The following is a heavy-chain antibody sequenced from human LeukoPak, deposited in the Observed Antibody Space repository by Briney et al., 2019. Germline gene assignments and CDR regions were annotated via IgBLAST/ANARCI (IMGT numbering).Heavy chain of an antibody. V-gene: IGHV4-59*08. CDR3: ARRRGGKNDYNANWFDP. CDR1: GGSISDYY. CDR2: IYYSGST. J-gene: IGHJ5*02. D-gene: IGHD4-11*01. Sequence: RSETLSLTCSVSGGSISDYYWSWIRQPPGKGLEWIAYIYYSGSTNYTPSLKSRVTISVDTSKNQFSLRLSSVTAADTAVYYCARRRGGKNDYNANWFDPWGQGTLVTVSS.